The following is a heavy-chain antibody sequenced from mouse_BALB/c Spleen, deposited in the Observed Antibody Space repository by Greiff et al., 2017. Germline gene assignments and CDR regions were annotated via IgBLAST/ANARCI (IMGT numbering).Heavy chain of an antibody. CDR3: TRKGNYYGSWAY. D-gene: IGHD1-1*01. J-gene: IGHJ3*01. CDR1: GYTFTSYY. Sequence: QVQLQQPGAELVKPGASVKLSCKASGYTFTSYYMYWVKQRPGQGLEWIGGINPSNGGTNFNEKFKSKATLTVDKSSSTAYMQLSSLTSEDSAVYYCTRKGNYYGSWAYWGQGTLVTVSA. V-gene: IGHV1S81*02. CDR2: INPSNGGT.